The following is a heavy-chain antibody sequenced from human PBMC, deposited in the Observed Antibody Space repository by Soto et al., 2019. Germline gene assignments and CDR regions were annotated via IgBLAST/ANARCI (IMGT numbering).Heavy chain of an antibody. D-gene: IGHD3-16*02. V-gene: IGHV1-8*01. Sequence: ASVKVSCKASGYTFTSYDINWVRQATGQGLEWMGWMNPNSGNTGYAQKFQGRATMTRNTSISTAYMELSSLRSEDTAVYYCARGQRSFRAYYYYMDVWGKGTTVTVSS. CDR2: MNPNSGNT. J-gene: IGHJ6*03. CDR3: ARGQRSFRAYYYYMDV. CDR1: GYTFTSYD.